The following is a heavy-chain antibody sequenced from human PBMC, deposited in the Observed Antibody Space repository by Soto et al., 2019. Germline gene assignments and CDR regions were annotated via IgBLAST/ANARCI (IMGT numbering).Heavy chain of an antibody. Sequence: ASVKVSCKASGYTFTSYGISWVRQAPGQGLEWMGWISAYNGNTNYAQKLQGRVTMTTDTSTSTAYMELRSLRSDDTAVYYCARDRGALISPAAAIDYRGQAPMFTVSS. CDR2: ISAYNGNT. CDR1: GYTFTSYG. J-gene: IGHJ4*02. D-gene: IGHD6-25*01. CDR3: ARDRGALISPAAAIDY. V-gene: IGHV1-18*01.